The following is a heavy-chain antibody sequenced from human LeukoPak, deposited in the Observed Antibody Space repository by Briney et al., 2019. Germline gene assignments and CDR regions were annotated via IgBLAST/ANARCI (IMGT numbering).Heavy chain of an antibody. CDR3: ARAFPLAAAGVGYYYMDV. Sequence: GGSLRLSCAASGFTFSDYYMSWIRQAPGKGREWVSGINWNGGSTGYADSVKGRFTISRDNAKNSLYLQMNSLRAEDTALYYCARAFPLAAAGVGYYYMDVWGKGTTVTVSS. CDR2: INWNGGST. J-gene: IGHJ6*03. V-gene: IGHV3-20*04. CDR1: GFTFSDYY. D-gene: IGHD6-13*01.